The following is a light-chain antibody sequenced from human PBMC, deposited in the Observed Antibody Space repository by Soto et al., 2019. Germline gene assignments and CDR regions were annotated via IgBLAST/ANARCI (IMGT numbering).Light chain of an antibody. CDR3: QQYNRYSYT. J-gene: IGKJ2*01. CDR2: DAS. CDR1: QSISSW. Sequence: DIQMTQSPSTLSASVGDRVTITCRASQSISSWLAWYQQKPGKAPKLLIYDASSLESGVPSRFSGSGSGTAFTLTISSLQPDDFATYDCQQYNRYSYTFGQGTKLEIK. V-gene: IGKV1-5*01.